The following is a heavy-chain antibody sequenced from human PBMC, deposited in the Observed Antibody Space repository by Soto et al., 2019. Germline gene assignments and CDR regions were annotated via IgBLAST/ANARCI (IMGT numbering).Heavy chain of an antibody. V-gene: IGHV3-30*18. CDR1: GFTFSSYA. Sequence: QVQLVESGGDVVQAGRSLRLSCVASGFTFSSYAMHWVRRAPGKGLEWMTIISYDGNNRYYADSVKGRFTISRDNSKNTLYLQMNSLRREDTAVYYCAKLGFDSSGASSLFDAWGQGTLVTVSS. CDR2: ISYDGNNR. J-gene: IGHJ4*02. D-gene: IGHD3-22*01. CDR3: AKLGFDSSGASSLFDA.